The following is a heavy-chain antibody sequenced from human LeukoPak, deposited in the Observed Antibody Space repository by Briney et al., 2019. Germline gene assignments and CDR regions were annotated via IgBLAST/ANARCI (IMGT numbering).Heavy chain of an antibody. V-gene: IGHV3-43*02. CDR2: ISGDGGST. D-gene: IGHD5-24*01. Sequence: GGSLRLSCAASGFTFDEHAMHWVRQAPGKGLEWVSLISGDGGSTYYVVSVKGRFTISRDDSKNSLYLHMNSLTTEDTALYYCAKDYVRDGYNYGVFQNWGRGTLVTVSS. CDR3: AKDYVRDGYNYGVFQN. J-gene: IGHJ4*02. CDR1: GFTFDEHA.